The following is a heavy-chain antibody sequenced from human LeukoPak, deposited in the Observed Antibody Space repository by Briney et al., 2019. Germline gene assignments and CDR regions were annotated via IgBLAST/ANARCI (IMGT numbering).Heavy chain of an antibody. J-gene: IGHJ4*02. CDR3: ATRNLGAAAFDY. CDR1: GGTFSSYA. V-gene: IGHV1-69*05. Sequence: ASVKDSCKASGGTFSSYAFSWVRQAPGRGLEWMGGIIPIFGTANYAQKFQGRVTITTDESTSTAYMELSSLRSEDTAVYYCATRNLGAAAFDYWGQGTLVTVSS. D-gene: IGHD1-14*01. CDR2: IIPIFGTA.